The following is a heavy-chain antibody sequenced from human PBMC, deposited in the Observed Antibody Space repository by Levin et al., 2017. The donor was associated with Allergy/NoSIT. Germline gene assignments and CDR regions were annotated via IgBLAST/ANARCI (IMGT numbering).Heavy chain of an antibody. CDR1: GFIFSSCA. J-gene: IGHJ4*02. Sequence: PGGSLRLSCAASGFIFSSCAMIWVRQAPGKGLEWVSSIRGSGGDIYYADSVKGRFTISRDNSKNTLYLQMNSLRAEDTAVYYCAKEHSSGWYFFDYWGQGTLVTVSS. D-gene: IGHD6-19*01. CDR2: IRGSGGDI. CDR3: AKEHSSGWYFFDY. V-gene: IGHV3-23*01.